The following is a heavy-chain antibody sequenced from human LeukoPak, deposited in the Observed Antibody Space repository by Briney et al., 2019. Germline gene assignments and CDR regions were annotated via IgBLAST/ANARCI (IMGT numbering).Heavy chain of an antibody. J-gene: IGHJ3*01. CDR3: ARYRPTEESFDV. D-gene: IGHD1-14*01. Sequence: ASVKVSCKASGGTFINYAFNWVRQAPGQGLEWMGGIIPIFGSVNYAQRFQDRVTITPDNSTTTAYMERSSLRSEDTAVYFCARYRPTEESFDVWGQGTKVTVSA. CDR2: IIPIFGSV. V-gene: IGHV1-69*06. CDR1: GGTFINYA.